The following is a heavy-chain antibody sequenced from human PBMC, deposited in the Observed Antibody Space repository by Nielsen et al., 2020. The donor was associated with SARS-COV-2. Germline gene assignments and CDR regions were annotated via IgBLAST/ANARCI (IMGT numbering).Heavy chain of an antibody. V-gene: IGHV1-8*01. CDR1: GYTFTSYD. D-gene: IGHD4-17*01. Sequence: ASVKVSCKASGYTFTSYDINWVRQATGQGLEWMGWMNPNSGNTGYAQKLQGRVTMTTDTSTSTAYMELRSLRSDDTAVYYCARGPGYGDHPRYWGQGTLVTVSS. CDR2: MNPNSGNT. J-gene: IGHJ4*02. CDR3: ARGPGYGDHPRY.